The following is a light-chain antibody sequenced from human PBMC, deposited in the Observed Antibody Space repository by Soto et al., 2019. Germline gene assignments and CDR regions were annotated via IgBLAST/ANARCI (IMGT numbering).Light chain of an antibody. V-gene: IGLV2-14*03. CDR1: SSDVGGYNF. CDR2: NVY. Sequence: QSALTQPASVSGSPGQSITISCTGTSSDVGGYNFVSWYQQHPGKAPKLMLYNVYDRPSGISHRFSGSRPGNTASLTISGLQAEDEAHYYCNSYTSSSTLVFGGGTKVTVL. J-gene: IGLJ2*01. CDR3: NSYTSSSTLV.